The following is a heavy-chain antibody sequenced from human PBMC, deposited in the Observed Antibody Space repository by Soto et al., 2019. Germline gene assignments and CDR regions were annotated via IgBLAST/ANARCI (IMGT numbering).Heavy chain of an antibody. CDR1: GFTFTSSA. D-gene: IGHD2-8*01. V-gene: IGHV1-58*01. Sequence: ASVKVSCKASGFTFTSSAVQWVRQARGQRLEWIGWIVVGSGNTNYAQKFQERVTITRDMSTSTAYMELSSLRSEDTAVYYCAAPGKGVYATSMDVWGQGTTVTVSS. J-gene: IGHJ6*02. CDR2: IVVGSGNT. CDR3: AAPGKGVYATSMDV.